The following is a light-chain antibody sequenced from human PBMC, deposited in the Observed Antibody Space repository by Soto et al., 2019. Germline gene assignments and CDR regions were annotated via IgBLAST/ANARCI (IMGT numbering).Light chain of an antibody. CDR1: QSISSY. Sequence: IHMTQSASTLSASVGYRVTITCRASQSISSYLNWYQQKQGKAPKLLIYAASSLQSGVPSRFSGSVYGTDFNLTISSLQPEDFATYYCQQSYSTRRTFGQGTKVDIK. CDR2: AAS. V-gene: IGKV1-39*01. J-gene: IGKJ1*01. CDR3: QQSYSTRRT.